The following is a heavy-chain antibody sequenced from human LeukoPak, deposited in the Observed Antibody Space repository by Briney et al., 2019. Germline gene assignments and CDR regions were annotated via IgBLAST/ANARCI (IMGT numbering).Heavy chain of an antibody. CDR3: VRKVTLDFYYYYMDV. CDR1: GFSFDDYG. V-gene: IGHV3-20*04. D-gene: IGHD2-21*02. J-gene: IGHJ6*03. CDR2: INWNGDST. Sequence: GESLRLSCAGSGFSFDDYGMSWVRQAPGKGLEWVSGINWNGDSTAYADSVKGRFTISRDNTKNSLYLQMNSLRAEDTALYYCVRKVTLDFYYYYMDVWGKGTTVTVSS.